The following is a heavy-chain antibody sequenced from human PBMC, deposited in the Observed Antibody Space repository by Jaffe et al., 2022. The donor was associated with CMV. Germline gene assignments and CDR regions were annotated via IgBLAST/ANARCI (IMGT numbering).Heavy chain of an antibody. Sequence: QVQLVQSGAEVKRPGASVKVSCKTSGYPFTDFYIHWVRQAPGQGLEWVGWINPKSGGTTSAQNFRGRVTMTSDTSISTAYMELNRLMSDDTAVYYCARRRHDYGHAFDLWGQGTMVTVSS. CDR3: ARRRHDYGHAFDL. CDR2: INPKSGGT. J-gene: IGHJ3*01. D-gene: IGHD4-17*01. V-gene: IGHV1-2*02. CDR1: GYPFTDFY.